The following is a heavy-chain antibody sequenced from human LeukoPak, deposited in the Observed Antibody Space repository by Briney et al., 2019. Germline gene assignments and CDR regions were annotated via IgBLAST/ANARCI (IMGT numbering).Heavy chain of an antibody. J-gene: IGHJ4*02. CDR2: IYFSGST. Sequence: KSSETLSLTCTVSGGSISSGDHYWSWIRQPPGKGLEWIGYIYFSGSTYYNPSLKSRVTISVDTSKSQFSLKLSSVTAADTAIYYCARYCSETSCHGSFDSWGPRTLVTVSS. V-gene: IGHV4-30-4*01. CDR3: ARYCSETSCHGSFDS. D-gene: IGHD2-2*01. CDR1: GGSISSGDHY.